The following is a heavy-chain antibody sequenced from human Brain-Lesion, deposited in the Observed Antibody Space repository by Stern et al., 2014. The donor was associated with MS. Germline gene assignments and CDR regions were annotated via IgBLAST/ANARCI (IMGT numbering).Heavy chain of an antibody. D-gene: IGHD3-9*01. Sequence: QVQLQESGPGLVKPSQTLSLTCTVSGGSISSGNYYWSWIRQPAGEGLEWIGRIYSSGSTQYNPSLKSPVTISADTSTEQFSLRLSSVTAADTAVYYCARGSYGVLTGNGGHGFDSWGQGTMVTVSS. V-gene: IGHV4-61*02. CDR3: ARGSYGVLTGNGGHGFDS. J-gene: IGHJ3*02. CDR1: GGSISSGNYY. CDR2: IYSSGST.